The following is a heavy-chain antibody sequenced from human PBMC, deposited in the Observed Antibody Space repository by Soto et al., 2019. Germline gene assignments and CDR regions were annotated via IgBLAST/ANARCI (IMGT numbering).Heavy chain of an antibody. Sequence: QVQLQESGPGLVKPSETLSLTCSVSGGSLTSGGSCWSWIRQHPGKGLEWIGYIYFNGNIYYNPSLRSRVTVSVDTSKNQFSLKLRSVTAADTAVYFCARYDYGDEGFRRWFDPWGQGILVTVSS. D-gene: IGHD4-17*01. J-gene: IGHJ5*02. V-gene: IGHV4-31*03. CDR3: ARYDYGDEGFRRWFDP. CDR1: GGSLTSGGSC. CDR2: IYFNGNI.